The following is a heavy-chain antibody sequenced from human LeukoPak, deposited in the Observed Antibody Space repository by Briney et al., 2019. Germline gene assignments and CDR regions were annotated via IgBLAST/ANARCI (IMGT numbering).Heavy chain of an antibody. Sequence: GGSLRLSCAASGFTFSSYEMNWVRQAPGKGLEWVSYISSSGSTIYYADSVKGRFTISRDNAKNSLYLQLNSLRAEDTAVYYCARSLVVGATYPYHWGQGTLVTVSS. V-gene: IGHV3-48*03. CDR1: GFTFSSYE. CDR2: ISSSGSTI. D-gene: IGHD1-26*01. J-gene: IGHJ5*02. CDR3: ARSLVVGATYPYH.